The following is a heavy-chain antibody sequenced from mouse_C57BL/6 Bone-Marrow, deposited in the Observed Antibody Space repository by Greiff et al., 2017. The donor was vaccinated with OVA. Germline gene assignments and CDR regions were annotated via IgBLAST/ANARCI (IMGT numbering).Heavy chain of an antibody. CDR2: INPSNGGT. CDR3: ARGYYGSSPWFAY. V-gene: IGHV1-53*01. CDR1: GYTFTSYW. Sequence: VQLQQPGAELVKPGASVKMSCKASGYTFTSYWMHWVKQRPGQGLEWIGNINPSNGGTNYNEKFKSKATLTVDKSSSTAYMQLSSLTSEDSAVYYCARGYYGSSPWFAYWGQGTLVTVSA. J-gene: IGHJ3*01. D-gene: IGHD1-1*01.